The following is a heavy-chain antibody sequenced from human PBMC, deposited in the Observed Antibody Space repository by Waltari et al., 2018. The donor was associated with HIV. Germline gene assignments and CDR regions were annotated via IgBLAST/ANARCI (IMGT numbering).Heavy chain of an antibody. V-gene: IGHV3-33*01. J-gene: IGHJ4*02. Sequence: QVHLVESGGALVQPGGSLRPSCETSGFTFSDYGMHWARQAPGKGLECVAFIWYDGSYKYYADIVKGRLTITRDNVKNTLFLQMNILSVDDSGLYFFAGAPTRHGIDYWRQGTLVTVSS. CDR1: GFTFSDYG. CDR3: AGAPTRHGIDY. CDR2: IWYDGSYK.